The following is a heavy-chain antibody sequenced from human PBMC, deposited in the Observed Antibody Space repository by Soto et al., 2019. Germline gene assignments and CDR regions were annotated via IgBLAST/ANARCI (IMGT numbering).Heavy chain of an antibody. CDR1: GGSISSGGYS. V-gene: IGHV4-30-2*01. Sequence: SETLSLTCAVSGGSISSGGYSWSWIRQPPGKGLEWIGYIYHSGSTYYNPSLQSRVTISVDRSKNQFSLKLSSVTAADTAVYYCARATEWLRLEGYFDYWGQGTLVTVSS. D-gene: IGHD5-12*01. J-gene: IGHJ4*02. CDR2: IYHSGST. CDR3: ARATEWLRLEGYFDY.